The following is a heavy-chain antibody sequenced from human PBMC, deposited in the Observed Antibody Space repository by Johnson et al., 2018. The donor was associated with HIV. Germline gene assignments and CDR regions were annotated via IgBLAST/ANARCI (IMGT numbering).Heavy chain of an antibody. Sequence: VQLVESGGGLVQPGRSLRLSCAASGFTFADYAMHWVRHAPGQGLEWVSGISWNSGSIGYADSVKGRFTSSRDNAKNSLYLQMNSLRAEDTALYYCAKGLRSSYMCAFDIWGQGTMVTVSS. D-gene: IGHD6-13*01. CDR2: ISWNSGSI. CDR1: GFTFADYA. CDR3: AKGLRSSYMCAFDI. J-gene: IGHJ3*02. V-gene: IGHV3-9*01.